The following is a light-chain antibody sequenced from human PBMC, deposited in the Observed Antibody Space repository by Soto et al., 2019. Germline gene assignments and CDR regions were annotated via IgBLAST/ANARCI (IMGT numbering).Light chain of an antibody. Sequence: QSVLTQPPSASGTPGQRVTISCSGSSSNIGSNYVYWYQQLPGTAPKLLIYSNNQRPSGVPDRFSGSKSGTSASLAISGLRSEDEADYYCAAWDDSLSGYVSAAGTKAPS. J-gene: IGLJ1*01. CDR2: SNN. CDR3: AAWDDSLSGYV. CDR1: SSNIGSNY. V-gene: IGLV1-47*02.